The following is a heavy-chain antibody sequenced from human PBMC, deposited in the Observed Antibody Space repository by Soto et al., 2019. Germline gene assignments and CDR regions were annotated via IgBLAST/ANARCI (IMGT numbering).Heavy chain of an antibody. CDR1: GFTFSSYE. CDR2: ISSSGSTI. CDR3: ARAYDFWSGYYQAYYYGMDV. J-gene: IGHJ6*02. V-gene: IGHV3-48*03. D-gene: IGHD3-3*01. Sequence: EVQLVESGGGLVQPGGSLRLSCAASGFTFSSYEMNWVRQAPGKGLEWVSYISSSGSTIYYADSVKGRFTISRDNAKNSLYLQMNSLRAEDTAVYYCARAYDFWSGYYQAYYYGMDVWGQGTTVTVSS.